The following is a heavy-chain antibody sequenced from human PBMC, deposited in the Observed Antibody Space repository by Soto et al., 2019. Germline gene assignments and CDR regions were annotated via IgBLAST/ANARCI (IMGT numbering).Heavy chain of an antibody. D-gene: IGHD1-26*01. J-gene: IGHJ6*02. CDR3: AKEALYRYSGSYYYYYGMDV. Sequence: GGSLRLSCAASGFTFSSYGMHWVRQAPGKGLEWVAVISYDGSNKYYADSVKGRFTISRDNSKNTLYLQMNSLRAEDTAVYYCAKEALYRYSGSYYYYYGMDVWGQGTTVTVSS. V-gene: IGHV3-30*18. CDR2: ISYDGSNK. CDR1: GFTFSSYG.